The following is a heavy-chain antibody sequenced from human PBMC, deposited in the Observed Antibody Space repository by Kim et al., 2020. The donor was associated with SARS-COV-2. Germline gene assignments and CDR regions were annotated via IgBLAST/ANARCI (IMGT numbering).Heavy chain of an antibody. CDR1: GFTFSSYS. V-gene: IGHV3-21*01. D-gene: IGHD2-2*01. CDR2: ISSSSSYI. Sequence: GGSLRLSCAASGFTFSSYSMNWVRQAPGKGLEWVSSISSSSSYIYYADSVKGRFTISRDNAKNSLYLQMNSLRAEDTAVYYCARDLGPAATYWYFDLWGRGTLVTVSS. J-gene: IGHJ2*01. CDR3: ARDLGPAATYWYFDL.